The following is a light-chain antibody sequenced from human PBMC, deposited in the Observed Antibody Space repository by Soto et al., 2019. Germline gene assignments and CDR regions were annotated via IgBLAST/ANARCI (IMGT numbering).Light chain of an antibody. Sequence: EIVLTQSPATLSLSPGERATLSCGASQSVSSSYLAWYQQKPGLAPRLLTYDPSSRATGIPDRFSGSGSGTDFTLTISRLEPEDFAVYYCQQYGSSPPITFGQGTRLEIK. CDR2: DPS. V-gene: IGKV3D-20*01. CDR1: QSVSSSY. J-gene: IGKJ5*01. CDR3: QQYGSSPPIT.